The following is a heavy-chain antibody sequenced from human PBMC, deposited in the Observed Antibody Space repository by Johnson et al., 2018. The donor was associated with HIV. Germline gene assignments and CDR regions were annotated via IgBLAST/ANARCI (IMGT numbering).Heavy chain of an antibody. V-gene: IGHV3-13*01. CDR2: IGTTGDT. J-gene: IGHJ3*01. CDR1: GFTFSSYD. CDR3: ARDGRDLVTRGSFEV. D-gene: IGHD5-18*01. Sequence: EKLVESGGGLVQPGGSLRLSCAASGFTFSSYDMYWVRQTTGKGLEWVSGIGTTGDTYYPGSVKGRFTISRDNSKNFLYLQMNSLRPEDTAVYYCARDGRDLVTRGSFEVWGQGTVVTVSS.